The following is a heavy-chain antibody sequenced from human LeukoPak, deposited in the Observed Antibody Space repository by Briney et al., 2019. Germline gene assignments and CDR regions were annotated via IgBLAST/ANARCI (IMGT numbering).Heavy chain of an antibody. J-gene: IGHJ4*02. CDR3: AKDPRRYYDSSGPFDY. D-gene: IGHD3-22*01. Sequence: GGSLRLSCAASGFTFSSYAMSWVRQALGKGLEWVSAISGSGGSTYYADSVKGRFTISRDNSKNTLYLQMNSLRAEDTAVYYCAKDPRRYYDSSGPFDYWGQGTLVTVSS. V-gene: IGHV3-23*01. CDR2: ISGSGGST. CDR1: GFTFSSYA.